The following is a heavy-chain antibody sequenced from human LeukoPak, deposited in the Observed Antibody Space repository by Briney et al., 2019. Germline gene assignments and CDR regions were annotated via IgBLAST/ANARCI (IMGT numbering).Heavy chain of an antibody. V-gene: IGHV2-5*01. CDR2: IYWNDDK. CDR1: GFSLSTRGVG. CDR3: AHRRREGTVTTGFDY. Sequence: SGPTLVKPTQTLTLTCTFSGFSLSTRGVGLGWIRQPPGKALEWLSLIYWNDDKPYSPSLKNRLTITKDTSKNQVVLTMPTMDPVDTATYFCAHRRREGTVTTGFDYWGQGILVTVSS. D-gene: IGHD4-17*01. J-gene: IGHJ4*02.